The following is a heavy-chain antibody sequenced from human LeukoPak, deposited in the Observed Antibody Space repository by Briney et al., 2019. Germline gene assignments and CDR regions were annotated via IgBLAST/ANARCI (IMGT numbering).Heavy chain of an antibody. CDR3: AKDQMITFGGVIDHLIDI. J-gene: IGHJ3*02. CDR2: IWYDGSNK. V-gene: IGHV3-33*06. D-gene: IGHD3-16*02. CDR1: GFTFSSYG. Sequence: PGGSLRLSCAASGFTFSSYGMHWVRQAPGKGLEWVADIWYDGSNKYYADSVKGRFTISRDNSKNTLYLQMNRLRAEDTAVYYCAKDQMITFGGVIDHLIDIWGQGTMVTVSS.